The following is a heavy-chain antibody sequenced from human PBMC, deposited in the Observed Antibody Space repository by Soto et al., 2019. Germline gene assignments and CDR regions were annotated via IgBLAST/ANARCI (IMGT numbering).Heavy chain of an antibody. CDR1: GGSFSGYY. CDR2: INHSGST. CDR3: ARETNILTGPGWFDP. J-gene: IGHJ5*02. V-gene: IGHV4-34*01. Sequence: SETLSLTCAVYGGSFSGYYWSWIRQPPGKGLEWIGEINHSGSTNYNPSLKSRVTISVDTSKNQFSLKLSSVTAADTAVYYCARETNILTGPGWFDPWGQGTLVTSPQ. D-gene: IGHD3-9*01.